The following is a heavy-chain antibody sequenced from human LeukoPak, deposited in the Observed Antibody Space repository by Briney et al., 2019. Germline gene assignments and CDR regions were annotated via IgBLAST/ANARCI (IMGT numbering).Heavy chain of an antibody. V-gene: IGHV3-7*01. Sequence: PGGSLRLSCAASGFSFSNYWMSWVRQAPGKGLEWVANIKKDGSERYYVDSLKGRFTISRDNAKNTVYLQMNSLRAEDTAVYYCARDYVSGSFGPWGQGTLVTVSS. CDR1: GFSFSNYW. J-gene: IGHJ5*02. CDR2: IKKDGSER. CDR3: ARDYVSGSFGP. D-gene: IGHD3-10*01.